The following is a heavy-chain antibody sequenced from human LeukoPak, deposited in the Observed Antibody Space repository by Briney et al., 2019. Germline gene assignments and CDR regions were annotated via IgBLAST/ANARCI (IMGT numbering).Heavy chain of an antibody. D-gene: IGHD6-19*01. CDR3: ARDGAVAGTVDY. CDR1: GGSISSYY. CDR2: IYTSGST. J-gene: IGHJ4*02. Sequence: PSETLSLTCTVSGGSISSYYWSWIRQPAGKGLEWIGRIYTSGSTNYNPSLKSRVTISVDKSKNQFSLKLSSVTAADTAVYYCARDGAVAGTVDYWGQGTLVTVSP. V-gene: IGHV4-4*07.